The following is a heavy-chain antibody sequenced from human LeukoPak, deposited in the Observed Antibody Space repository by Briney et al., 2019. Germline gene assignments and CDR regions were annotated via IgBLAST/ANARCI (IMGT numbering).Heavy chain of an antibody. J-gene: IGHJ5*02. CDR3: ARDRYSSGWYTWFDP. D-gene: IGHD6-19*01. CDR2: IYYSGST. CDR1: GGSISSYY. Sequence: SETLSLTCTVSGGSISSYYWSWIRQPPGKGLEWIEYIYYSGSTNYNPSLKSRVTISVDTSKNQFSLKLSSVTAADTAVYYCARDRYSSGWYTWFDPWGQGTLVTVSS. V-gene: IGHV4-59*01.